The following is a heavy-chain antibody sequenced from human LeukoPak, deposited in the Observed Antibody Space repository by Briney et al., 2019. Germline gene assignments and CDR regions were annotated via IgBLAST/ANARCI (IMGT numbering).Heavy chain of an antibody. CDR1: GFTFDDYA. J-gene: IGHJ4*02. Sequence: GGSLRLSCAASGFTFDDYAMHWVRQAPGKGLEWVSLISGDGGSTYYADSVKGRFTISRDNSKNSLYLQMNSLRTEDTALYYCAKAPPSYVWGSYRLRPFDYWGQGTLVTVSS. CDR3: AKAPPSYVWGSYRLRPFDY. D-gene: IGHD3-16*02. V-gene: IGHV3-43*02. CDR2: ISGDGGST.